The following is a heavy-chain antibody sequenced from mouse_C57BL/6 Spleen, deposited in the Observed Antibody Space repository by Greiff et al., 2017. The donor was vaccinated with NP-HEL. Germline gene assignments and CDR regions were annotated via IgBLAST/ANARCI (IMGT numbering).Heavy chain of an antibody. CDR1: GYTFTSYW. V-gene: IGHV1-50*01. CDR3: ARSITTVVATTPYY. J-gene: IGHJ2*01. Sequence: VQLQQSGAELVKPGASVKLSCKASGYTFTSYWMQWVKQRPGQGLEWIGEIDPSDSYTNYNQKFKGKATLTVDTSSSTAYMQLSSLTSEDSAVYYCARSITTVVATTPYYWGQGTTLTVSS. D-gene: IGHD1-1*01. CDR2: IDPSDSYT.